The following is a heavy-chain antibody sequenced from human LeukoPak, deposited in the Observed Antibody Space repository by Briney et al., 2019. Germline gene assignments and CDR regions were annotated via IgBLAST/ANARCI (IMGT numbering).Heavy chain of an antibody. V-gene: IGHV1-69*05. J-gene: IGHJ5*02. Sequence: SVKVSCKASGGTFSSYAISWVRQAPGQGLKWMGRIIPIFGTANYAQKFQGRVTITTDESTSTAYMELSSLRSEDTAVYYCARVVGGATGNNWFDPWGQGTLVTVSS. CDR1: GGTFSSYA. D-gene: IGHD1-14*01. CDR3: ARVVGGATGNNWFDP. CDR2: IIPIFGTA.